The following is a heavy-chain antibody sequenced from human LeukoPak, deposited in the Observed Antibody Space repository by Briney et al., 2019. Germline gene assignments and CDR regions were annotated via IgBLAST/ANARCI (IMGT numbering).Heavy chain of an antibody. J-gene: IGHJ4*02. Sequence: GGSLRLSCAASGFTFSSYAMSWVRQAPGKGLEWVSTISGSGGTTFYADSVRGRFTISRDNSENTLYLQMNSLRAEDTAVYYCAKDLGGSGSPSRPLIDYWGQETLVTVSS. D-gene: IGHD3-10*01. CDR1: GFTFSSYA. V-gene: IGHV3-23*01. CDR3: AKDLGGSGSPSRPLIDY. CDR2: ISGSGGTT.